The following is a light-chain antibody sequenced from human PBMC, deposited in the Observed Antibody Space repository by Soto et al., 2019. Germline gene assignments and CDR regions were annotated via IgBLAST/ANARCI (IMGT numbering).Light chain of an antibody. J-gene: IGKJ2*01. CDR2: GAS. CDR1: QSVSSSY. CDR3: QQFGTSPST. V-gene: IGKV3-20*01. Sequence: EIVLTQSPGTLSLSPGERATLSCRASQSVSSSYLAWYQLKPGQAPKLLIYGASSRATGIPDRFSGSGSGTDFPLTISRLEPEDFAVYDCQQFGTSPSTFGQGTKLEIK.